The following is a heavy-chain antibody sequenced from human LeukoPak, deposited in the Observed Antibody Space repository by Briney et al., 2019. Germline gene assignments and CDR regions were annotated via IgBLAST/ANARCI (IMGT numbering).Heavy chain of an antibody. CDR2: FDPEDGET. V-gene: IGHV1-24*01. CDR3: ATVTMGAEYFQH. D-gene: IGHD2-2*01. Sequence: ASVSVSYKVSGYTLTELSMHWVRQAPGKGREGMGGFDPEDGETIYTQKFQGRVTMTEDTSTDTAYMELSSLRSEDTAVYYCATVTMGAEYFQHWGQGTLVTVSS. J-gene: IGHJ1*01. CDR1: GYTLTELS.